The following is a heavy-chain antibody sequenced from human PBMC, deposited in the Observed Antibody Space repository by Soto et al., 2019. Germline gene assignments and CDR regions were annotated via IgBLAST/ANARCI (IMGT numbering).Heavy chain of an antibody. D-gene: IGHD1-20*01. CDR1: GGTFSSYA. CDR2: IIPIFGTA. Sequence: QVQLVQSGAEVKKPGSSVKVSCKASGGTFSSYAISWVRQAPGLGLEWMGGIIPIFGTANYAQKFQGRVTISADASTSTAYMELSSLRSEDTAVYYCARADNWNDVIAYWGQGTLVTVSS. V-gene: IGHV1-69*12. J-gene: IGHJ4*02. CDR3: ARADNWNDVIAY.